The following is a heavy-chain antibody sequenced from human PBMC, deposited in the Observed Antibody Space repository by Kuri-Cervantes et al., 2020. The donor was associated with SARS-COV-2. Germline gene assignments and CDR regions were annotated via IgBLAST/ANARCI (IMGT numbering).Heavy chain of an antibody. D-gene: IGHD3-22*01. V-gene: IGHV4-59*01. CDR3: ARDPAYYDSSGYYYGAFDI. CDR1: GGSISSYH. J-gene: IGHJ3*02. Sequence: SETLSLTCTVSGGSISSYHWSWIRQPPGKGLEWIGYIYYSGSTNYNPSLKSRVTISVDTSKNQFSLKLSSVTAADTAVYYCARDPAYYDSSGYYYGAFDIWGQGTMVTVSS. CDR2: IYYSGST.